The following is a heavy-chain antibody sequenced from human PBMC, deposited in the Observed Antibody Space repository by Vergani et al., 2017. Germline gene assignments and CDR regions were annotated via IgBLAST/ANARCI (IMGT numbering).Heavy chain of an antibody. Sequence: GLVQPGGSLRLSCATSGFTFSGNWIHWVRQAPGKGLVWVSRINSDGSHTSYADSVKGRFTVSRDNANSTIYLQMNRLSAEDTAVYYCARDSPLLRNAFDVWGQGTMVTVSS. J-gene: IGHJ3*01. V-gene: IGHV3-74*01. CDR3: ARDSPLLRNAFDV. D-gene: IGHD2/OR15-2a*01. CDR1: GFTFSGNW. CDR2: INSDGSHT.